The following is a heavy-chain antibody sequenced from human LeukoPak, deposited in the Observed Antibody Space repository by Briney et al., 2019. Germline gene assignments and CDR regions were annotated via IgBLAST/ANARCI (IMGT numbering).Heavy chain of an antibody. Sequence: GGSLRLSCTASGFTFGDFALSWVRQAPGKGLEWVGSIRSKAYGGTTEYAASVKGRFTISRDDSKSIASLQMNSLKTEDTAVYYCTRVPGGSYYRLDIWGQGTMVTVSS. V-gene: IGHV3-49*04. D-gene: IGHD1-26*01. CDR2: IRSKAYGGTT. CDR3: TRVPGGSYYRLDI. J-gene: IGHJ3*02. CDR1: GFTFGDFA.